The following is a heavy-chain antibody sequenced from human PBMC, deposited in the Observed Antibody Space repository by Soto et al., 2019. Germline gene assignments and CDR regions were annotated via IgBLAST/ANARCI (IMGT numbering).Heavy chain of an antibody. J-gene: IGHJ4*02. V-gene: IGHV4-30-2*01. CDR3: ARYSGYDYYFDY. CDR2: IYHSGST. D-gene: IGHD5-12*01. Sequence: TLSLTCAVSGGSISSGGYSGSWIRQPPGKGLEWIGYIYHSGSTYYNPSLKSRVTISVDRSKNQFSLKLSSVTAADTAVYYCARYSGYDYYFDYWGQGTLVTVSS. CDR1: GGSISSGGYS.